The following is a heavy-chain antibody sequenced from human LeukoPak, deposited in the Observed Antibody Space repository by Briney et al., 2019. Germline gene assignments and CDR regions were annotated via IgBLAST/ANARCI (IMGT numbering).Heavy chain of an antibody. Sequence: PGGSLRLSCAASGFTFSTYAMHWVRQAPGKGLEWVALIRYDGSNKYYADSVKGRFTISRDNPKNTLYLQMNSLRAEDTAVYYCAKPSSNYDFWSGYTNWGQGTLVTVSS. CDR2: IRYDGSNK. D-gene: IGHD3-3*01. V-gene: IGHV3-30*02. CDR1: GFTFSTYA. J-gene: IGHJ4*02. CDR3: AKPSSNYDFWSGYTN.